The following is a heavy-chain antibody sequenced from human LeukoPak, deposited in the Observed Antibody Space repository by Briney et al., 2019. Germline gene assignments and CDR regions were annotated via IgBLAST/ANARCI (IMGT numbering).Heavy chain of an antibody. Sequence: ASVKVSCKASGYTFTSYGISWVRQAPGQGLEWMGWISAYNGNTNYAQKLQGRVTMTTDTSTSTAYMELRSLRSDDTAVYYCARGVNDFWSGPHSYYYYMDVWGKGTTVTVSS. CDR2: ISAYNGNT. J-gene: IGHJ6*03. CDR3: ARGVNDFWSGPHSYYYYMDV. D-gene: IGHD3-3*01. V-gene: IGHV1-18*01. CDR1: GYTFTSYG.